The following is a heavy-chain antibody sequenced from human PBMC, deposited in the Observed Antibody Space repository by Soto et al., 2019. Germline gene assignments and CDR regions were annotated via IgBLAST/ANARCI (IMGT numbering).Heavy chain of an antibody. Sequence: EVQLVQSGAEVKKPGESLKISCKGSGYSFTRYWIGWVRQMPGKGLEWMGIIYPGDSDTRYSPSFQGQVTISADKSISTAYLQWSSLKASDTAMYYCASPSSGGSPAIEGYYYYGMDVWGQGTTVTVSS. V-gene: IGHV5-51*01. J-gene: IGHJ6*02. CDR3: ASPSSGGSPAIEGYYYYGMDV. D-gene: IGHD2-15*01. CDR1: GYSFTRYW. CDR2: IYPGDSDT.